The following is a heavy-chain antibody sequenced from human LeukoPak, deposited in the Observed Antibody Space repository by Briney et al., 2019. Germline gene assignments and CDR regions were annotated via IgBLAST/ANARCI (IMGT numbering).Heavy chain of an antibody. Sequence: GGSLRLSCAASGFTFSSYSMNWVRQAPGKGLEWVSSISCSSSYIYYADSVKGRFTISRDNAKNSLYLQMNSLRAEDTAVYYCARGWETGYQLLPPYYYYYYVDVWGKGTTVTVSS. CDR2: ISCSSSYI. CDR3: ARGWETGYQLLPPYYYYYYVDV. D-gene: IGHD2-2*01. V-gene: IGHV3-21*01. J-gene: IGHJ6*03. CDR1: GFTFSSYS.